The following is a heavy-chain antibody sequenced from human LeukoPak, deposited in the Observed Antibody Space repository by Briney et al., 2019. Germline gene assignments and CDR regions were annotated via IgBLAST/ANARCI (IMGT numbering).Heavy chain of an antibody. CDR3: AKDSEWELRPLTDEYYFDY. Sequence: GGSLRLSCAASGFTFSSYGMHWVRQAPGKGLEWVAVISYDGSNKYYADSAKGRFTISRDNSKNTLYLQMNSLRAEDTAVYYCAKDSEWELRPLTDEYYFDYWGQGTLVTVSS. CDR2: ISYDGSNK. D-gene: IGHD1-26*01. J-gene: IGHJ4*02. CDR1: GFTFSSYG. V-gene: IGHV3-30*18.